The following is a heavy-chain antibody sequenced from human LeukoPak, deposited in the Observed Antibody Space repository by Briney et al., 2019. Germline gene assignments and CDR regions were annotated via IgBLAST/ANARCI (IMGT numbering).Heavy chain of an antibody. J-gene: IGHJ4*02. V-gene: IGHV4-38-2*02. D-gene: IGHD3-9*01. CDR2: IYHSGST. CDR1: GYSISSGYY. CDR3: AIYDILTGYYNY. Sequence: SETLSLTCTVSGYSISSGYYWGWIRPPPGKGLEWIGSIYHSGSTYYNPSLKSRVTISVDTSKNQFSLKLSSVTAADTAVYYCAIYDILTGYYNYWGQGTLVTVSS.